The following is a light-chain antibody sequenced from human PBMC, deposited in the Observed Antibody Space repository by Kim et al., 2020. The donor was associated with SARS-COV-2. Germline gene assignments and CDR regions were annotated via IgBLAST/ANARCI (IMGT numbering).Light chain of an antibody. CDR1: QSVDLN. Sequence: PGERATLACRASQSVDLNLAWYQQRPGQAPRLLLYGASTRAPGIPARFFGSASGTEFTLTISSLQSEDFAVYYCQHYKNWPLTFGQGTKVDIK. V-gene: IGKV3D-15*01. J-gene: IGKJ1*01. CDR3: QHYKNWPLT. CDR2: GAS.